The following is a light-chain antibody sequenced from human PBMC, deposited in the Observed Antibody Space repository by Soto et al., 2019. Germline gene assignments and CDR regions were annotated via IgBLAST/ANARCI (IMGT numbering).Light chain of an antibody. Sequence: EFVLPQSPGTLSLSPGERATLSCRTSQTVRNNYLAWYQQKPGQAPRLLIDEASSRATGIPDRCSGGGSGTDFTLTSRRLEPEDFSVYYCHQFSSYPLTFGGGTKVDIK. CDR2: EAS. V-gene: IGKV3-20*01. CDR1: QTVRNNY. CDR3: HQFSSYPLT. J-gene: IGKJ4*01.